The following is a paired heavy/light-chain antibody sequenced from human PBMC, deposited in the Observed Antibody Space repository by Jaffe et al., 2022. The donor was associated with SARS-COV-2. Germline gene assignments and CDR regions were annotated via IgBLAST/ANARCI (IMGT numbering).Light chain of an antibody. J-gene: IGLJ3*02. V-gene: IGLV1-47*01. Sequence: QSVLTQPPSASGTPGQRVTISCSGSSSNIGSNYVYWYQQLPGTAPKLLIYRNNQRPSGVPDRFSGSKSGTSASLAISGLRSEDEADYYCAAWDDSLSGEVFGGGTKLTVL. CDR3: AAWDDSLSGEV. CDR2: RNN. CDR1: SSNIGSNY.
Heavy chain of an antibody. CDR3: AKDGEYCSSTSCYGRYYYYYGMDV. J-gene: IGHJ6*02. Sequence: QVQLVESGGGVVQPGRSLRLSCAASGFTFSSYGMHWVRQAPGKGLEWVAVISYDGSNKYYADSVKGRFTISRDNSKNTLYLQMNSLRAEDTAVYYCAKDGEYCSSTSCYGRYYYYYGMDVWGQGTTVTVSS. D-gene: IGHD2-2*01. CDR1: GFTFSSYG. V-gene: IGHV3-30*18. CDR2: ISYDGSNK.